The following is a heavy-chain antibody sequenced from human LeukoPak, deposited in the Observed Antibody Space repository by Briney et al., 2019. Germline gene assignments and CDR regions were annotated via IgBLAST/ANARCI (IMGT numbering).Heavy chain of an antibody. Sequence: AASVKVSCKASGGTFSSYAISWVRQAPGQGLERMGGIIPIFGTANYAQKFQGRVTITADESTSTAYMELSSLRSEDTAVYYCARGAYYGSGITYGMDVWGKGTTVTVSS. CDR1: GGTFSSYA. V-gene: IGHV1-69*13. CDR2: IIPIFGTA. CDR3: ARGAYYGSGITYGMDV. D-gene: IGHD3-10*01. J-gene: IGHJ6*04.